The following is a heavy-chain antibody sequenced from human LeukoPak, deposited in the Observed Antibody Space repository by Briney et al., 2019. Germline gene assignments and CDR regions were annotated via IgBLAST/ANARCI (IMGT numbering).Heavy chain of an antibody. V-gene: IGHV5-51*01. Sequence: GESLKISCKGSGYSFTSYWIGWVRQMPGKSLEWMGIIYPGDSDTRYSPSFQGQVTISADKSISTAYLQWSSLKASDTAMYYCARKPGYYYDSSGYQGYMDVWGKGTTVTVSS. CDR2: IYPGDSDT. CDR3: ARKPGYYYDSSGYQGYMDV. CDR1: GYSFTSYW. D-gene: IGHD3-22*01. J-gene: IGHJ6*03.